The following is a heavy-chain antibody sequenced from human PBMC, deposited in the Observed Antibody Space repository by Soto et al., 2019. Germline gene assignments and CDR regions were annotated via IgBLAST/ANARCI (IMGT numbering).Heavy chain of an antibody. D-gene: IGHD3-22*01. V-gene: IGHV1-69*13. J-gene: IGHJ3*02. CDR2: IIPIFGTE. Sequence: SVQVSCKASGGTFSSYTISWVRQAPGQGLEWMGGIIPIFGTENYAQKFQGRVTITADESTSTAYMDLSSLISEDTAVYSCARVLDYYDSSGYYFFAFDIWGQGTMVTVSS. CDR3: ARVLDYYDSSGYYFFAFDI. CDR1: GGTFSSYT.